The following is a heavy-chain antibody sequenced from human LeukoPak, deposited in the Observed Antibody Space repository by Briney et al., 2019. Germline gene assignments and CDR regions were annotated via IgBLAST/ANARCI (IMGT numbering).Heavy chain of an antibody. CDR3: ARERSTFNYNRDDGRAYIMDY. CDR2: IKQDGSEK. Sequence: GGSLRLSCAASGFTLSSYWMSWVRQAPGKGLEWVANIKQDGSEKYYVDSVKGRFTISRDNAKNSVSLQLNSLRAEDTALYYCARERSTFNYNRDDGRAYIMDYWGQGTLVTVSS. V-gene: IGHV3-7*01. CDR1: GFTLSSYW. J-gene: IGHJ4*02. D-gene: IGHD3-16*01.